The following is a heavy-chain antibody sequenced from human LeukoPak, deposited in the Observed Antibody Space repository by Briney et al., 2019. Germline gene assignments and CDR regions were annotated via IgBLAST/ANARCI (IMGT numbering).Heavy chain of an antibody. CDR2: IKKDGSEK. D-gene: IGHD2-21*02. Sequence: GESLRLSCVPSGFSVSAYSLSWVRQAPGKGLEWVAKIKKDGSEKDYVDSVKGRFTISRDDAKGSLYLQLNSLRVEDTAEYYCARGFQSGDSPVWGQGTLVTVSS. CDR1: GFSVSAYS. CDR3: ARGFQSGDSPV. J-gene: IGHJ4*02. V-gene: IGHV3-7*01.